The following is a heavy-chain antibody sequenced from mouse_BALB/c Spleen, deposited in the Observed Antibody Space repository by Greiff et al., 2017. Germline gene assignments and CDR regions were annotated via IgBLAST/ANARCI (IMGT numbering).Heavy chain of an antibody. CDR2: IRNKANGYTT. V-gene: IGHV7-3*02. CDR3: ARDSGEYDYDWFAY. D-gene: IGHD2-4*01. Sequence: EVMLVESGGGLVQPGGSLRLSCATSGFTFTDYYMSWVRQPPGKALEWLGFIRNKANGYTTEYSASVKGRFTISRDDSQSILYLQMNTLRAEDSATYYCARDSGEYDYDWFAYWGQGTLVTVSA. CDR1: GFTFTDYY. J-gene: IGHJ3*01.